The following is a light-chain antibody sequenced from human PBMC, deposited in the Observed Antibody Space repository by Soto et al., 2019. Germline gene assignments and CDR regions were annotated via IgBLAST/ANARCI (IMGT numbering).Light chain of an antibody. CDR2: DAS. CDR3: QQRSNWPPIT. V-gene: IGKV3-11*01. J-gene: IGKJ5*01. CDR1: QSVRSSY. Sequence: EIVLTQSPGTLSLSPGERATLSCRASQSVRSSYLAWYQQKPSQSPRLLIYDASNRATGIPARFSGSGSGTDFTLTISSLEPEDFAVYYCQQRSNWPPITFGQGTLLEI.